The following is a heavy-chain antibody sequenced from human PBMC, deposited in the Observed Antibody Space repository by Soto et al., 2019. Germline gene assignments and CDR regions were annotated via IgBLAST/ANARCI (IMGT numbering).Heavy chain of an antibody. Sequence: SVKVSCKASGFTFTSSAVQWVRQARGQRLEWIGWIVVGSGNTNYAQKLQERVTITRDMSTSTAYMELSSLRSEDTAVYYCAAAMTTVTPPNFDYWGQGTLVTVSS. D-gene: IGHD4-17*01. CDR1: GFTFTSSA. CDR3: AAAMTTVTPPNFDY. CDR2: IVVGSGNT. V-gene: IGHV1-58*01. J-gene: IGHJ4*02.